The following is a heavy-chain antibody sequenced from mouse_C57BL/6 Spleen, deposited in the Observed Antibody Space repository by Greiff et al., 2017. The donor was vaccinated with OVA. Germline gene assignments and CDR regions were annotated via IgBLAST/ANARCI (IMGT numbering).Heavy chain of an antibody. CDR1: GYTFTSYW. Sequence: QVQLQQPGAELVKPGASVKLSCKASGYTFTSYWMHWVKQRPGRGLEWIGRIDPNSGGTKYNEKFKSKATLTVDKPSSTAYMQLSSLTSEDSAVYYCARSARITTVVERYFDYWGQGTTLTVSS. V-gene: IGHV1-72*01. CDR3: ARSARITTVVERYFDY. CDR2: IDPNSGGT. J-gene: IGHJ2*01. D-gene: IGHD1-1*01.